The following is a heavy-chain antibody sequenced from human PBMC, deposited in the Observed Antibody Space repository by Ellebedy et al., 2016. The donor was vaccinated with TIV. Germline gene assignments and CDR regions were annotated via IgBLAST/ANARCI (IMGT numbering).Heavy chain of an antibody. CDR3: ARRASYGDYAVQINSWFDS. CDR2: IRQEGDEI. Sequence: GESLKISCAASGFNFRSYWMTWVRQAPGKGLEWVAKIRQEGDEIYYVESVKGRFTISRDNAKNSLVLQMNSLRVEDTAVYYCARRASYGDYAVQINSWFDSWGQGTLVTVSS. CDR1: GFNFRSYW. V-gene: IGHV3-7*01. D-gene: IGHD4-17*01. J-gene: IGHJ5*01.